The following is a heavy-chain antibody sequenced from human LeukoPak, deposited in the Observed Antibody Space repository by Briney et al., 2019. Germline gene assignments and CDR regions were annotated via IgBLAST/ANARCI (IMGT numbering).Heavy chain of an antibody. Sequence: GGSLRLSCAASGFTFSSYWMHWVRQAPGKGLVWVSRINSDGSSTSYADSVKGRFTISGDNAKNTLYLQMNSLRAEDTAVYYCARAGGTYYDILTGYYGSNWFDPWGQGTLVTVSS. CDR3: ARAGGTYYDILTGYYGSNWFDP. D-gene: IGHD3-9*01. CDR2: INSDGSST. CDR1: GFTFSSYW. J-gene: IGHJ5*02. V-gene: IGHV3-74*01.